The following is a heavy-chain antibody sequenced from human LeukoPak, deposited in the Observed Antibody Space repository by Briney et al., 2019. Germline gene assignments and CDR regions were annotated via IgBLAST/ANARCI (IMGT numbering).Heavy chain of an antibody. J-gene: IGHJ6*04. CDR2: IWYDGSNK. Sequence: AGRSLRLSCAVSGFTFSNYTMHWVRQAPGKGLEWVAVIWYDGSNKYYADSVKGRFTISRDNSKNTLYLQMNSLRAEDTAVYYCATPFGDSPGYGMDVWGKGTTVTVSS. D-gene: IGHD2-21*02. V-gene: IGHV3-33*08. CDR1: GFTFSNYT. CDR3: ATPFGDSPGYGMDV.